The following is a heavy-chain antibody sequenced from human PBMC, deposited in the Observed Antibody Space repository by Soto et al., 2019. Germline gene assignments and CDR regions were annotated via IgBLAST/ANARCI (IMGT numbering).Heavy chain of an antibody. Sequence: PGGSLRLSCAASGFTFSSYAMSWVRQAPGKGLEWVSAISGSGGSTYYADSVKGRFTISRDNSKNTLYLQMNSLRAEDTAVYYCAKGGLVIIMPFTTNWFDPWGQGTLVTVSS. V-gene: IGHV3-23*01. D-gene: IGHD3-9*01. CDR2: ISGSGGST. J-gene: IGHJ5*02. CDR3: AKGGLVIIMPFTTNWFDP. CDR1: GFTFSSYA.